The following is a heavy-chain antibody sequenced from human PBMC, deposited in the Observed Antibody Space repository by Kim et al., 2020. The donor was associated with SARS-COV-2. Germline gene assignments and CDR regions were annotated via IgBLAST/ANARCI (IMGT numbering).Heavy chain of an antibody. D-gene: IGHD3-10*01. CDR3: TRYGSGSYCFI. CDR1: GFTFGDYA. V-gene: IGHV3-49*04. CDR2: IRSKAYGGTT. J-gene: IGHJ4*02. Sequence: GGSLRLSCTASGFTFGDYAMSWVRQAPGKGLEWVCFIRSKAYGGTTEYAASVKGRFTISRDDSKRIAYLQMDSLKTEDTAVYYCTRYGSGSYCFIWGQGTPVPLFS.